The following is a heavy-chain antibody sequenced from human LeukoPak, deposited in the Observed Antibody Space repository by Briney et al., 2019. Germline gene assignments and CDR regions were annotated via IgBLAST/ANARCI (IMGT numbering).Heavy chain of an antibody. CDR3: ARSSYSYDYVWGSYCFDY. Sequence: GGSLRLSCAASGFTFSSYWMSWVRQAPGKGLEWVANIKQDGSEKYYVAAVKGRFTISRDKAKNSLYQQMNSLRAEDTAVYYCARSSYSYDYVWGSYCFDYWGQGTLVTVSS. D-gene: IGHD3-16*01. V-gene: IGHV3-7*01. J-gene: IGHJ4*02. CDR1: GFTFSSYW. CDR2: IKQDGSEK.